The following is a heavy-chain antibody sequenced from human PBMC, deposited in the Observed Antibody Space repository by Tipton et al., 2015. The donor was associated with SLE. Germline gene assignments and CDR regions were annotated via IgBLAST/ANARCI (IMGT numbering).Heavy chain of an antibody. CDR2: IDYSGST. CDR1: GGSISSHY. CDR3: AKSSGRRLDP. D-gene: IGHD2-8*02. Sequence: TLSLTCTVSGGSISSHYWSWIRQAPGKGLEWIGFIDYSGSTNYNPSLKSRVTLSIDTSRNRFSLELSSVTAADTAVYYCAKSSGRRLDPWGQGTLVTVSS. V-gene: IGHV4-59*08. J-gene: IGHJ5*02.